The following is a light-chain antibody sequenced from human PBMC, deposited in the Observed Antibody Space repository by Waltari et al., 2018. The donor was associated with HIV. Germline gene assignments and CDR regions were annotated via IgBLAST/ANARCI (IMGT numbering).Light chain of an antibody. V-gene: IGLV2-14*01. CDR2: DVS. Sequence: QSALTQPASVSGSPGQSITISCTGTSSDVGGYNYVSWYQQHPGKAPTRVIYDVSNRPSGFSKRFSGSKSGNSAALTISGLQAEDEADYYCSSYTSSSTLVVFGGGTKLTAL. J-gene: IGLJ3*02. CDR1: SSDVGGYNY. CDR3: SSYTSSSTLVV.